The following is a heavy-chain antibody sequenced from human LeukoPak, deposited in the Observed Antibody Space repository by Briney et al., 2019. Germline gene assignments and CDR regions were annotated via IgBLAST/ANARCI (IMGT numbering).Heavy chain of an antibody. CDR1: GGTFSSYA. D-gene: IGHD2-15*01. V-gene: IGHV1-8*02. CDR2: MSPYSGNT. J-gene: IGHJ5*02. Sequence: ASVKVSCKASGGTFSSYAINWVRQASGQGLEWVGWMSPYSGNTGYAQKFQGRVTMTRNTSISTAYMELSSLISDDTAVYYCARDYGGSSGWFDPWGQGTQVTVSS. CDR3: ARDYGGSSGWFDP.